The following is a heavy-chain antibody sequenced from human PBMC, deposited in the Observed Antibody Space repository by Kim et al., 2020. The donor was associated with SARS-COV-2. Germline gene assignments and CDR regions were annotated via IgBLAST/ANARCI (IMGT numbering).Heavy chain of an antibody. J-gene: IGHJ4*02. CDR3: AKSDYGDYRLAIDY. Sequence: DYVKGRFTISRDNAKNSLYLQMNSLRAEDTALYYCAKSDYGDYRLAIDYWGQGTLVTVSS. V-gene: IGHV3-9*01. D-gene: IGHD4-17*01.